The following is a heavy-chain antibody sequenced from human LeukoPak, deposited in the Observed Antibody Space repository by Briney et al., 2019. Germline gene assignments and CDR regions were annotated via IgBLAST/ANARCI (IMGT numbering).Heavy chain of an antibody. CDR1: GGSVSGYY. CDR3: ARLRGYSYGYIRAYYYGMDV. CDR2: ICYSGST. V-gene: IGHV4-59*02. D-gene: IGHD5-18*01. Sequence: SETLSVTCAVYGGSVSGYYWSWIRQRPGKGLEWIGYICYSGSTNYNPSLKSRVTISVDTSKNQFSLKLSSVTAADTAVYYCARLRGYSYGYIRAYYYGMDVWGQGTTVTVSS. J-gene: IGHJ6*02.